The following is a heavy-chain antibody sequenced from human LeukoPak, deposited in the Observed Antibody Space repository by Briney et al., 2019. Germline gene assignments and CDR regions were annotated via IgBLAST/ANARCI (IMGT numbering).Heavy chain of an antibody. V-gene: IGHV3-74*01. Sequence: GGSLRLSCAASGFSFSVYWMHWVRQAPGKGPVWVSRIKTDGSITDYADFVKGRFTISRDNAKNALYLQMNSLRAEDTAMYYCARDTHYYGSGSPAFDIWGQGTMVTVSS. CDR1: GFSFSVYW. CDR2: IKTDGSIT. CDR3: ARDTHYYGSGSPAFDI. D-gene: IGHD3-10*01. J-gene: IGHJ3*02.